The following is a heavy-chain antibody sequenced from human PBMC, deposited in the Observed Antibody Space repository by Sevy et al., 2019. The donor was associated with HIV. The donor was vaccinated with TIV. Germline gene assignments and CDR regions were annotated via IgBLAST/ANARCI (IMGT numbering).Heavy chain of an antibody. CDR3: ARGPYYYDSSGYYSYDAFDI. D-gene: IGHD3-22*01. J-gene: IGHJ3*02. CDR1: GFSFDSYG. CDR2: ISGSGTRT. V-gene: IGHV3-21*01. Sequence: GGSLRLSCAVSGFSFDSYGMTWVRQAPGKGLEWVSAISGSGTRTYYADSVKGRFTISRDNAKNSLYLQMNSLRAEDTAVYYCARGPYYYDSSGYYSYDAFDIWGQGTMVTVSS.